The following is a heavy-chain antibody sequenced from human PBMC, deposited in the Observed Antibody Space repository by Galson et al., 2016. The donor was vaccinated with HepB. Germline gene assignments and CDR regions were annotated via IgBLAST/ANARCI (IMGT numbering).Heavy chain of an antibody. V-gene: IGHV3-21*01. Sequence: SLRLSCAASGFSFSTYSLNWVRQAPGKGLEWVSSISSSGKYIYDADSVKGRFTISRDNAKNSLYLQMNSLRAEDTAVYYCAIWPERDLILDSWGQGTLVTVSS. D-gene: IGHD1-14*01. J-gene: IGHJ4*02. CDR2: ISSSGKYI. CDR1: GFSFSTYS. CDR3: AIWPERDLILDS.